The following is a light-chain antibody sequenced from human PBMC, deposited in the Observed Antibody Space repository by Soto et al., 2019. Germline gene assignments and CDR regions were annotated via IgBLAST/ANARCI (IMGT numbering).Light chain of an antibody. CDR3: CSYAGRFVV. Sequence: QSVLTQPPSVSGAPGQRVTISCTGSSSNIGAGYDVHWYQQLPGTAPKLLIYANSHRPSGVPDRFSGSKSGTSASLAITGLQAEDEADYYCCSYAGRFVVFGGGTKLTVL. CDR2: ANS. V-gene: IGLV1-40*01. J-gene: IGLJ2*01. CDR1: SSNIGAGYD.